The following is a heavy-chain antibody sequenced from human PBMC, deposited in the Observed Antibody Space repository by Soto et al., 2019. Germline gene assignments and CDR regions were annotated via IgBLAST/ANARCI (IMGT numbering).Heavy chain of an antibody. J-gene: IGHJ6*03. CDR2: ISAYNGNT. Sequence: QDQLVQSGVEVKKPGASVKVSCKASGYSFTNYGITWVRQAPGQGFEWMGWISAYNGNTNYAQKFQGRVTMTTDASTSTAYLGLRSLRSDDTAVYYCARDRGVAPPVAGNTHYYYYMDVWGKGTTVTVSS. D-gene: IGHD6-19*01. CDR1: GYSFTNYG. V-gene: IGHV1-18*01. CDR3: ARDRGVAPPVAGNTHYYYYMDV.